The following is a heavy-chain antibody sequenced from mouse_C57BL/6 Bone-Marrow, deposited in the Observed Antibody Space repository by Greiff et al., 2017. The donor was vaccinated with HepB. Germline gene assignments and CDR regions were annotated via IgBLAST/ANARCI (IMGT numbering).Heavy chain of an antibody. CDR1: GFNFKDDY. D-gene: IGHD1-1*02. J-gene: IGHJ1*03. CDR3: TLAGIYAGWDCDVGG. CDR2: IDPDNGDT. V-gene: IGHV14-4*01. Sequence: VQLQQSGAELVRPGASVKLSCTASGFNFKDDYMNWVKQRPEQGLEWIGVIDPDNGDTEYAQKFQGKATITADTSSNTAYLQLSSLTSEDTAVYYCTLAGIYAGWDCDVGGRGTGATVT.